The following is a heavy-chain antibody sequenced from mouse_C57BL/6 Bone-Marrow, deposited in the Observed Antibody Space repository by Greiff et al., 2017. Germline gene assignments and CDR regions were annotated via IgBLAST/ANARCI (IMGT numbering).Heavy chain of an antibody. V-gene: IGHV1-78*01. CDR2: IYPRDGST. D-gene: IGHD1-1*02. CDR3: ARYGLWYPMDY. Sequence: VQLQQSDAELVKPGASVKISCKVSGYTSPDHTIHWMKQRPEQGLEWIGYIYPRDGSTKYNEKSKGKATLTADKSSSTAYMQLNSLTSEDAAVYFCARYGLWYPMDYWGQGTSVTVSS. CDR1: GYTSPDHT. J-gene: IGHJ4*01.